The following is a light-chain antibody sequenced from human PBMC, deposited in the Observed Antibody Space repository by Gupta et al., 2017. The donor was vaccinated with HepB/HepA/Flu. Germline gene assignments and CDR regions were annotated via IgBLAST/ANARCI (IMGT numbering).Light chain of an antibody. J-gene: IGKJ4*01. CDR2: GVS. Sequence: DIVLTHSPLTLSLPPGDRATLSCWASQSVRSSYLAWSQQKPGQAPRLLIYGVSSRATGIPDRFSGSGSGTEFTLTISRLEPEDFAVYYCQQDSSSPITFGRGTKVEIK. V-gene: IGKV3-20*01. CDR3: QQDSSSPIT. CDR1: QSVRSSY.